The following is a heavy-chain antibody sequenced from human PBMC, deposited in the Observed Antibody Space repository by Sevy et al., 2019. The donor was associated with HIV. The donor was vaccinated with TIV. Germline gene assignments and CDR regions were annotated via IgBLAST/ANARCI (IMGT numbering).Heavy chain of an antibody. CDR1: GYTFTSYG. D-gene: IGHD6-13*01. V-gene: IGHV1-18*03. Sequence: ASVKVSCKASGYTFTSYGISWVRQAPGQGLEWMGWISAYNGNTNYAQKLQGRVTMTTDTSTSTAYMELRSLRSDDMAVYYCARAPGYSSSSNDYYYYGMDVWGQGTTVTVSS. CDR2: ISAYNGNT. J-gene: IGHJ6*02. CDR3: ARAPGYSSSSNDYYYYGMDV.